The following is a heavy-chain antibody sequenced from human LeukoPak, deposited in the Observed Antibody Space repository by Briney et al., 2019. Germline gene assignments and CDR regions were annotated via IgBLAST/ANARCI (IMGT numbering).Heavy chain of an antibody. Sequence: GGSLRLSCAVSGLTLSNVWMYWVRQAPGKGLEWVGRITTGGATDFAAPVKGRFTISRDDSKNTLYLQMHSLTTEDTAVYYCSQGSGQYFDCWGQGTLVTVSS. J-gene: IGHJ4*02. CDR3: SQGSGQYFDC. V-gene: IGHV3-15*07. CDR2: ITTGGAT. CDR1: GLTLSNVW. D-gene: IGHD2-15*01.